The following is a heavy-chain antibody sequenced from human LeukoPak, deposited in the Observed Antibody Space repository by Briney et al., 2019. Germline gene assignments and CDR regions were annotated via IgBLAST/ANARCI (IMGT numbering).Heavy chain of an antibody. CDR3: AREGDYYDSSGYYYNY. CDR2: ISGYSGNT. V-gene: IGHV1-18*01. D-gene: IGHD3-22*01. Sequence: ASVEVSCKASGYTFSSYGVSWVRQAPGQGLEWMGWISGYSGNTNYAQKVQGRVTMTTDTSSGTAYLELRSLRSDDTAVYYCAREGDYYDSSGYYYNYWGQGTLVTVSS. J-gene: IGHJ4*02. CDR1: GYTFSSYG.